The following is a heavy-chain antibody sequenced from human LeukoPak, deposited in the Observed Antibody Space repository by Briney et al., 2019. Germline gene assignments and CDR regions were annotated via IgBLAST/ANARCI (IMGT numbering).Heavy chain of an antibody. CDR1: GYSFIDYY. D-gene: IGHD2-8*01. CDR2: MNPRTGDT. V-gene: IGHV1-2*02. Sequence: GASVKVSCKASGYSFIDYYIHWVRQAPGQGLECMGWMNPRTGDTRYEEKFQGRVAMTRETSITTAYMELSGLNSDDTAMYFYTRDVIMGYQQGYFDPWGQGTLVTVSS. CDR3: TRDVIMGYQQGYFDP. J-gene: IGHJ5*02.